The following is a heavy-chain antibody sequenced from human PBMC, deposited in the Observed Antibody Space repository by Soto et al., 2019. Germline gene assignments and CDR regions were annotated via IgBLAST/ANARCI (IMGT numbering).Heavy chain of an antibody. J-gene: IGHJ6*02. D-gene: IGHD6-13*01. CDR1: GGTFSSYA. CDR3: ARNGKAAAGTWGMDV. V-gene: IGHV1-69*13. CDR2: IITIFGTA. Sequence: SVKVSCKASGGTFSSYAISWVRQAPGQGLEWMGGIITIFGTANYAQKFQGRVTITADESTSTAYMELSSLRSEDTAVYYCARNGKAAAGTWGMDVWGQGTTVTVS.